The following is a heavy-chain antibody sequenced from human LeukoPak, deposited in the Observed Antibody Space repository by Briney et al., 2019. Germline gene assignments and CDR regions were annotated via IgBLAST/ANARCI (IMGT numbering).Heavy chain of an antibody. J-gene: IGHJ4*02. CDR3: AKVGKNYDILTGYYISPYFDY. D-gene: IGHD3-9*01. CDR2: ISDTGGST. Sequence: GGSLRLSCVASGFTFRTYAMSWVRQAPVEGLEWVSGISDTGGSTYYADSVKGRFTISRDNSKNTLYLQMNSLRAEDTAVYYCAKVGKNYDILTGYYISPYFDYWGQGTLVTVSS. V-gene: IGHV3-23*01. CDR1: GFTFRTYA.